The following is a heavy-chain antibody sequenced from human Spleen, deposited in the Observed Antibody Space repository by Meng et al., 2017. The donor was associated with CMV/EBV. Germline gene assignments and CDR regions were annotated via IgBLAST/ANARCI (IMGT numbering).Heavy chain of an antibody. Sequence: GESLKISCAASGFTFSSHWMTWVRQAPGKGLEWVANINQDESQKNYVDSVKGRFSISRDNAKNSLFLQMNSLRAEDTAVYYCAKQTYGMDVWGQGTTVTVSS. CDR2: INQDESQK. V-gene: IGHV3-7*01. CDR1: GFTFSSHW. J-gene: IGHJ6*02. CDR3: AKQTYGMDV. D-gene: IGHD1/OR15-1a*01.